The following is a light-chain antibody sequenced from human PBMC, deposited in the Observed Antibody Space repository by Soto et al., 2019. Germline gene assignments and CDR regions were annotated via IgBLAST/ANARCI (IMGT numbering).Light chain of an antibody. CDR1: QSISDT. Sequence: ELVVTQSPATPSVSPGGRATLSCRASQSISDTLAWYQQKPGQAPRLLIYGASKRATGFPARFSGSGSGTDFTLTISSLQSEDFAVYYCQQYDNWPWTFGQGTKVDIK. CDR2: GAS. J-gene: IGKJ1*01. V-gene: IGKV3-15*01. CDR3: QQYDNWPWT.